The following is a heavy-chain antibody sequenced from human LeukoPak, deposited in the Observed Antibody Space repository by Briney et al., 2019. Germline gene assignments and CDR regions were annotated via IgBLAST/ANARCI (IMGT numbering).Heavy chain of an antibody. CDR3: ARVRYCSSTTCNVGAFDI. CDR1: GGTFSSYA. J-gene: IGHJ3*02. CDR2: INPNSGGT. V-gene: IGHV1-2*02. D-gene: IGHD2-2*01. Sequence: ASVKVSCKASGGTFSSYAISWVRQAPGQGLEWMGWINPNSGGTEYAQKFQGRVTMTRDTSISTAYMELSSLRSDDTAVYYCARVRYCSSTTCNVGAFDIWGQGTMVTVSS.